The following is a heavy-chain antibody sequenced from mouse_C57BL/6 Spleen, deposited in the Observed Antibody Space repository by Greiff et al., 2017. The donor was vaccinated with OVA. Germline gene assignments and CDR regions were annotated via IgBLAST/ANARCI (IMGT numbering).Heavy chain of an antibody. CDR3: ASYDGYNEGFAY. CDR1: GYTFTNYW. D-gene: IGHD2-3*01. CDR2: IYPGGGDT. Sequence: LVESGAELVRPGTSVKMSCKASGYTFTNYWIGWAKQRPGHGLEWIGYIYPGGGDTNYNEKFKGQATLTSAQSSRTAYMQFSSLTSADSAIYYCASYDGYNEGFAYWGQGTLVTVSA. V-gene: IGHV1-63*01. J-gene: IGHJ3*01.